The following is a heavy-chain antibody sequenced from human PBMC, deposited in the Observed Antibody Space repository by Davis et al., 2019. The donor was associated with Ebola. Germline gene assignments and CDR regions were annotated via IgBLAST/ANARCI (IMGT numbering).Heavy chain of an antibody. D-gene: IGHD2-2*01. CDR3: ARGGWRYCSSTSCSHKYNWFDP. Sequence: PSETLSLTCAVYGGSFSDYNWSWIRQPPGKGLEWIGEINHSGSTNYNPSLKSRVTISVDTSKNQFSLKLNSVTAADTAVYYCARGGWRYCSSTSCSHKYNWFDPWGQGTLVTVSS. CDR1: GGSFSDYN. V-gene: IGHV4-34*01. J-gene: IGHJ5*02. CDR2: INHSGST.